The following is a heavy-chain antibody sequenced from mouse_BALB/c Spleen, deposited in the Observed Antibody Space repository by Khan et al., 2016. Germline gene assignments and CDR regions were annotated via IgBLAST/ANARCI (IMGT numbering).Heavy chain of an antibody. V-gene: IGHV10-1*02. CDR2: IRSKSNNYAT. J-gene: IGHJ4*01. CDR1: GFTFNTYG. CDR3: VREDEPYAMDY. Sequence: EVQLVESGGGLVQPKGSLKLSCAASGFTFNTYGMNWVRQAPGKGLEWVARIRSKSNNYATHYADSVKDRFTISRDDSQTMLYLQMNNLKIEDTAMYYWVREDEPYAMDYWGQGTSVTVSS.